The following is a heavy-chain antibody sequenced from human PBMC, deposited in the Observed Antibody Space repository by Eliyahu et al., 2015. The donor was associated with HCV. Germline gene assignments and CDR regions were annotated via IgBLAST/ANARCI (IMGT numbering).Heavy chain of an antibody. CDR3: ARGRAVVKHDAFDI. D-gene: IGHD3-22*01. V-gene: IGHV4-30-2*01. CDR2: IYHSGST. Sequence: WIGYIYHSGSTYYNPSLESRVTISVDRSKNQFSLKLNSVTAADTAVYSCARGRAVVKHDAFDIWGPGTKVTVSS. J-gene: IGHJ3*02.